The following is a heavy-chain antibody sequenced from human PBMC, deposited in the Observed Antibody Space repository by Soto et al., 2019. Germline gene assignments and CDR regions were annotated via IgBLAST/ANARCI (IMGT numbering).Heavy chain of an antibody. CDR2: IFSNDEK. J-gene: IGHJ6*02. CDR1: GFSLSNARMG. Sequence: QVTLKESGPVLVKPTETLTLTCTVSGFSLSNARMGVSWIRQPPGKALEWLAHIFSNDEKSYSTSLKSRLTISKDTSNSRVVLTVTNMDPVDTATYYCARLVGCSGGSCYYKGQGSANYYYYGMDVWGQGTTVTVSS. V-gene: IGHV2-26*01. D-gene: IGHD2-15*01. CDR3: ARLVGCSGGSCYYKGQGSANYYYYGMDV.